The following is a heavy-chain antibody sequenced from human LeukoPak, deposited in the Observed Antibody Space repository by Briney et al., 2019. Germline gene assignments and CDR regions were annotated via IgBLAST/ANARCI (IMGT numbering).Heavy chain of an antibody. CDR1: GFTFSRYW. V-gene: IGHV3-74*01. CDR2: IKSDGST. D-gene: IGHD3-22*01. Sequence: GGSLRLSCAASGFTFSRYWMHWVRQAPGKGLVWVSSIKSDGSTNYADSVKGRFTISRDNAKNTVSLQMNSLRAEDTGGYYCARAPAEIGGYYPEYFRHWGQGTLVTVSS. CDR3: ARAPAEIGGYYPEYFRH. J-gene: IGHJ1*01.